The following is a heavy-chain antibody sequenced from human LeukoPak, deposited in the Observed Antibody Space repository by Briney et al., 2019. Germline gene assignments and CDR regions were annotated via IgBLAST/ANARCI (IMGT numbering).Heavy chain of an antibody. Sequence: GRSLRLSCAASGFTFDDYAMHWVRQAPGKGLEWVSGISWNSGSIGYADSVKGRFTISGDNAKNSLYLQMNSLRAEDTALYYCAKGVFMGATNGYYFDYWGQGTLVTVSS. CDR1: GFTFDDYA. CDR3: AKGVFMGATNGYYFDY. J-gene: IGHJ4*02. CDR2: ISWNSGSI. V-gene: IGHV3-9*01. D-gene: IGHD1-26*01.